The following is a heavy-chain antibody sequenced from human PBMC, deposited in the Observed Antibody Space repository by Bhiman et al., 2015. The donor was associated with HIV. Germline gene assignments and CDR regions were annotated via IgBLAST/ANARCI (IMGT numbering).Heavy chain of an antibody. CDR3: ARSQGLVGVDY. D-gene: IGHD1-26*01. Sequence: QVQLVESGGGVVQPGRSLRLSCAASGFSFSNYAMHWVRQAPVKGLEWVAVISYDGNNKYYADSVRGRFTVSRDNSKNTLYLQMTSLRPEESAVYFCARSQGLVGVDYWGQGTLVTVSS. V-gene: IGHV3-30-3*01. J-gene: IGHJ4*02. CDR1: GFSFSNYA. CDR2: ISYDGNNK.